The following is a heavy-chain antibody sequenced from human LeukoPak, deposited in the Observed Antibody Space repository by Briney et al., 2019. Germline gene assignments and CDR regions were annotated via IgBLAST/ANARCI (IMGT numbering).Heavy chain of an antibody. J-gene: IGHJ3*02. CDR3: ARLMNTAMALDTFDI. Sequence: GESLKISCKGSGYSFTNYWISWVRQMPGKDLEWMGRIDPSDSYTNFSPSFQGHVTISTDESISTAYLQWSSLKASDTAMYYCARLMNTAMALDTFDIWGQGTMVTVSS. CDR1: GYSFTNYW. CDR2: IDPSDSYT. V-gene: IGHV5-10-1*01. D-gene: IGHD5-18*01.